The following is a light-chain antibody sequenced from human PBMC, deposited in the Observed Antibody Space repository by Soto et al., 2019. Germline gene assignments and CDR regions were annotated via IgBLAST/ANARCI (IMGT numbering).Light chain of an antibody. CDR2: DAS. CDR3: QHHTNLLLT. V-gene: IGKV3-11*01. J-gene: IGKJ4*01. Sequence: VLKLSPSAVSLSPGEGATLSCRASHSVSTYLAWYQQKPGQAPRLLIYDASTRATGIPARFSGSGSGTDFTLTISSLESEDFGVYYCQHHTNLLLTFAGGTKVDIK. CDR1: HSVSTY.